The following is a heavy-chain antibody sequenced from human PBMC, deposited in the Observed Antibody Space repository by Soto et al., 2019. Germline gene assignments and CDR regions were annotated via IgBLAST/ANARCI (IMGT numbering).Heavy chain of an antibody. CDR1: RYRVYSSG. J-gene: IGHJ4*02. Sequence: AASRYRVYSSGVDGVRQTPGKGLERVAGIWNDGSNKYYAESVKGRITISRDNSKNMLYLQMNSLRAEDTAVYYCTRFNSGTFSPAYWGQGTPVTVSS. CDR3: TRFNSGTFSPAY. CDR2: IWNDGSNK. D-gene: IGHD1-26*01. V-gene: IGHV3-33*01.